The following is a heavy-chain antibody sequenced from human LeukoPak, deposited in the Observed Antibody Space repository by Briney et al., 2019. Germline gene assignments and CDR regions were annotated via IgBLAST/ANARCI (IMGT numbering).Heavy chain of an antibody. CDR1: GFTFSNHW. CDR2: ISPDGSRT. Sequence: GGSLRLSCAASGFTFSNHWMHWVRQTPEKGLVWVSNISPDGSRTDYADSVEGRFTISRDNAENTLYLQMNSLRAEDTAVYYCAREEVKSFDNWGQGTLVTVSS. J-gene: IGHJ4*02. V-gene: IGHV3-74*01. CDR3: AREEVKSFDN.